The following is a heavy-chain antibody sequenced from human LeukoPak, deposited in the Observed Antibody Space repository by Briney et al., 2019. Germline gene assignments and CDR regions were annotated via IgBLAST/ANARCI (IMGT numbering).Heavy chain of an antibody. CDR2: IYYSGTT. D-gene: IGHD3-22*01. CDR1: GGSINYHY. CDR3: ARLLDNDSSGYPDTFDV. J-gene: IGHJ3*01. V-gene: IGHV4-59*11. Sequence: SETLSLTCTVSGGSINYHYWSWIRQPPGKGLDWIGFIYYSGTTNYNPSLQSRITISVDTSKNHFSLKLTSVTAADTAVYYCARLLDNDSSGYPDTFDVWGQGTMVTVSS.